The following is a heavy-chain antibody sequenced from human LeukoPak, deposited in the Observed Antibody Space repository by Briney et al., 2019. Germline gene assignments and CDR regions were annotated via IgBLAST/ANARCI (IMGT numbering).Heavy chain of an antibody. CDR3: AKVVHY. Sequence: QPGGSLRLSCAASGFTFSSYGMHWVRQAPGKGLEWVAVISYDGSNKYYADSVKGRFTISRDNSKNTLYLQMNSLRAEDTAVYYCAKVVHYWGQGTLVTVSS. D-gene: IGHD1-26*01. CDR1: GFTFSSYG. CDR2: ISYDGSNK. V-gene: IGHV3-30*18. J-gene: IGHJ4*02.